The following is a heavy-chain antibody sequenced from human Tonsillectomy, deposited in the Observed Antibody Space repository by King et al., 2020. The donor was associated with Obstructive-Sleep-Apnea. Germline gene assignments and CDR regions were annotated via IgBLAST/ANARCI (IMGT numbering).Heavy chain of an antibody. Sequence: TLKESGPVLVKPPETLTLTCTVSGFSLSNARMGVSWTRQPPGKALEWLAHIFSSDEKSYSTSLKSRLSISEDTSKSQVVLTMTNMDPVDTATYYCARMVGRSGYDLGLDYWGQGTLVTVSS. CDR2: IFSSDEK. D-gene: IGHD5-12*01. CDR1: GFSLSNARMG. V-gene: IGHV2-26*01. J-gene: IGHJ4*02. CDR3: ARMVGRSGYDLGLDY.